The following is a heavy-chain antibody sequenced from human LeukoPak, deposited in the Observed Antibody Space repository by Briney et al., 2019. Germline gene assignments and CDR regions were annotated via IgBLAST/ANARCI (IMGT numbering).Heavy chain of an antibody. V-gene: IGHV3-7*01. D-gene: IGHD3-16*01. CDR3: ARVTPGGVGSFDY. Sequence: PGGSLRLSCAASGFIISRYWMCWVRRAPGKGLERVADINQGGSEKFYVDSVKGRFTISRDNARNSLYLQMNSLRAEDTAIYYCARVTPGGVGSFDYWGQGTLVTVSS. CDR1: GFIISRYW. CDR2: INQGGSEK. J-gene: IGHJ4*02.